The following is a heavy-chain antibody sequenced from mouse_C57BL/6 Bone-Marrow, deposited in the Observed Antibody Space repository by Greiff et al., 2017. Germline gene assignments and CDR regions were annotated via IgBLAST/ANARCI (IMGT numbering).Heavy chain of an antibody. CDR2: ISNGGGST. CDR1: GFTFSDYY. V-gene: IGHV5-12*01. CDR3: ARHGGLLVLYYAMDY. Sequence: EVQWVESGGGLVQPGGSLKLSCAASGFTFSDYYMYWVRQTPEKRLEWVAYISNGGGSTYYPDTVKGRFTISRDNAKNTLYLQMSRLKSEDTAMYYCARHGGLLVLYYAMDYWGQGTSVTVSS. J-gene: IGHJ4*01.